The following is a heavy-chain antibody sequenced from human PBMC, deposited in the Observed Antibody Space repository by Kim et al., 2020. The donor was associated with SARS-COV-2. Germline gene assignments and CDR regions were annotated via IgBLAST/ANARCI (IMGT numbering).Heavy chain of an antibody. D-gene: IGHD6-19*01. CDR2: IDPSDSYT. CDR3: ARQGASGLEAPRC. J-gene: IGHJ4*02. Sequence: GESLKISCKGSGYSFTSYWISWVRQMPGKGLEWMGRIDPSDSYTNYSPSFQGHVTIPADKSISTAYLQWSSLKASDTAMYYCARQGASGLEAPRCWGQGTLVTVSS. CDR1: GYSFTSYW. V-gene: IGHV5-10-1*01.